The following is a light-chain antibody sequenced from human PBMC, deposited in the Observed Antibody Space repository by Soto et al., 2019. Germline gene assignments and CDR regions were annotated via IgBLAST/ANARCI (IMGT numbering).Light chain of an antibody. CDR1: QSISSW. J-gene: IGKJ1*01. V-gene: IGKV1-5*03. CDR2: KAS. CDR3: QQYNSYPWT. Sequence: DIQMTQSRSTLSASVGDRVTITCRASQSISSWLAWYQQKPGKAPKLLIYKASSLESGVPSRFSGSGSGTVFTLTISSLQPDDFATYYCQQYNSYPWTFGQGTKVEIK.